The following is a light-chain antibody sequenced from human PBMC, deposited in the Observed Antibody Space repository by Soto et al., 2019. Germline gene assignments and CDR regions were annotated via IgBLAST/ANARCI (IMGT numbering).Light chain of an antibody. V-gene: IGKV3-11*01. CDR1: QSISRY. Sequence: EIVLTQSPATLSLSPGARATLSCRASQSISRYFGWYQQKPGQAPSLLIYDASNRAAGIPARFSGSGSGADFTRTTSSLAAEDFAVYYCQQHSRWPLTFGGGTKVEIK. CDR2: DAS. J-gene: IGKJ4*01. CDR3: QQHSRWPLT.